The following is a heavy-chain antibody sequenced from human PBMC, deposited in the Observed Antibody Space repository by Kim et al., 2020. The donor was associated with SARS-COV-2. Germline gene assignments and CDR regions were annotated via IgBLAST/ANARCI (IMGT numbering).Heavy chain of an antibody. V-gene: IGHV3-23*01. CDR1: GFTFRSYA. CDR3: AKEVYNGFDI. J-gene: IGHJ3*02. CDR2: ITDNSART. Sequence: GGSLRLSCAASGFTFRSYAMNWVRQAPGKGLEWVSTITDNSARTNYADSVRGRSTISRDNSKDTLYLQMNSLRAEDTAVYYCAKEVYNGFDIWGQGTLVTVSS.